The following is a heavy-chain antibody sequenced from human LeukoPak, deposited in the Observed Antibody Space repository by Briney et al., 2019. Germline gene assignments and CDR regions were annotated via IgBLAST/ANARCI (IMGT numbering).Heavy chain of an antibody. V-gene: IGHV3-53*01. Sequence: WGSLRLSCAASGFTVSSNYMSWVRQAPGKGLGWVSLIYSGGSTYYADSVKGRFTISRDNSKNTLYLQMNTLRAEDTAVYYCAREVGSGSYLAHVFDIWGQGTMVTVSS. CDR2: IYSGGST. J-gene: IGHJ3*02. CDR1: GFTVSSNY. D-gene: IGHD1-26*01. CDR3: AREVGSGSYLAHVFDI.